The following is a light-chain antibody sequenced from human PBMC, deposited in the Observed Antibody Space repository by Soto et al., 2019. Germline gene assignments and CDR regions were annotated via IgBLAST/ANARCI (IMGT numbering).Light chain of an antibody. CDR2: GAS. CDR3: QQYGSSPPYT. J-gene: IGKJ2*01. Sequence: EIGLTQSPGTLSLSPGERATLSCRASQSVSSSYLAWYQQKPGQAPRLLIYGASSRATGIPARFSGSGSGTDFTFTISRREPEDFAVYYCQQYGSSPPYTFGQGTKLEIK. V-gene: IGKV3-20*01. CDR1: QSVSSSY.